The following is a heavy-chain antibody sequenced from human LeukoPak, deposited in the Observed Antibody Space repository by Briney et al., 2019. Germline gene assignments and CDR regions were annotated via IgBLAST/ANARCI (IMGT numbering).Heavy chain of an antibody. CDR3: ARDPGDTDWYNFDF. J-gene: IGHJ4*02. CDR2: IHSSGST. V-gene: IGHV4-59*11. Sequence: SDTLSLTCTVSGGSMSGHFWSWFRRPPGKGLENIGYIHSSGSTNYNPSYKSRVTVSLEMSKNQFSLSLSCVTAADTAVYYCARDPGDTDWYNFDFWGQGILVTVSS. CDR1: GGSMSGHF. D-gene: IGHD3-9*01.